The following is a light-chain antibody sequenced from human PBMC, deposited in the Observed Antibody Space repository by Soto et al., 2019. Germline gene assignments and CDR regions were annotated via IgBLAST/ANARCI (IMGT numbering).Light chain of an antibody. CDR2: DTS. J-gene: IGKJ1*01. Sequence: EILLTRSPATLSMSPGERATLSCRASQTVGSYLAWFRQTPGQAPRLLIYDTSIRATGIPARFSGSGSGTDFTLTISSLEAEDFAVYYCQQRSDWPPTFGQGTKVDSK. CDR3: QQRSDWPPT. CDR1: QTVGSY. V-gene: IGKV3-11*01.